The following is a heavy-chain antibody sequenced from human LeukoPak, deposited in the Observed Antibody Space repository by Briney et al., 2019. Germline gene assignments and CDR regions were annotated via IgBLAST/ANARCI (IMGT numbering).Heavy chain of an antibody. J-gene: IGHJ4*02. D-gene: IGHD4-23*01. CDR3: ARLVPFSRWGIDY. CDR1: GGSFSGYY. Sequence: SETLSLTCAVYGGSFSGYYWSWIRRPPGKGLEWIGEINHSGSTNYNPSLKSRVTISVDTSKNQFSLKLSSVTAADTAVYYCARLVPFSRWGIDYWGQGTLVTVSS. V-gene: IGHV4-34*01. CDR2: INHSGST.